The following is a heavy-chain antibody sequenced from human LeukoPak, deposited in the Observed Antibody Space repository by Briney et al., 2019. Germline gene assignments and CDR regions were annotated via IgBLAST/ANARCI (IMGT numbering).Heavy chain of an antibody. J-gene: IGHJ4*02. Sequence: PGGSLRLSCAASGFTFDDYGMSWVRQAPGKGLEWVSGINWNGGSTGYADSVKGRFTISRDNAKNPLYLQMNSLRAEDTALYYCARGNPYYYDSSGPLDYWGQGTLVTVSS. D-gene: IGHD3-22*01. CDR2: INWNGGST. CDR1: GFTFDDYG. V-gene: IGHV3-20*04. CDR3: ARGNPYYYDSSGPLDY.